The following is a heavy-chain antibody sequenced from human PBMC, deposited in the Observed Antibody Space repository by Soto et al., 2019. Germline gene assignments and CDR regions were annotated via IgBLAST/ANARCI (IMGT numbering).Heavy chain of an antibody. CDR1: GYTLTELS. D-gene: IGHD4-17*01. Sequence: ASVKVSCKVSGYTLTELSMHWVRQAPGKGLEWMGCFDAEDGKTIYAQKFQGRVTMTTDTSTSTACMELSSLRSDDTAVYYCARDEWDDYGDSKNWFDPWGQGTLVTVSS. CDR2: FDAEDGKT. CDR3: ARDEWDDYGDSKNWFDP. V-gene: IGHV1-24*01. J-gene: IGHJ5*02.